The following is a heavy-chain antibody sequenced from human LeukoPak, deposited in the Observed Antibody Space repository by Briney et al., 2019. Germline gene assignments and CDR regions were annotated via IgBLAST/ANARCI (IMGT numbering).Heavy chain of an antibody. Sequence: SETLSLTCTVSGGSISSGGYYWSWIRQHPGKGLEWIGYIYYSGSTYYNPSPTSRVTISIDTSKNQFSLKLSSVTAADTAVYYCARALESVGASIRKFDYWGQGTLVTVSS. CDR2: IYYSGST. CDR1: GGSISSGGYY. J-gene: IGHJ4*02. V-gene: IGHV4-31*03. D-gene: IGHD1-26*01. CDR3: ARALESVGASIRKFDY.